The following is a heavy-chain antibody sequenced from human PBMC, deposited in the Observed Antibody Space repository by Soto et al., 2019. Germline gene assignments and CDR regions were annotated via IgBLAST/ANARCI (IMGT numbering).Heavy chain of an antibody. Sequence: QVQLVESGGGVVQPGRSLRLSCAASGFTFSSYAMQWVRQAPGKGLEWVAVISYDGSNKYYADSVKDRFTISRDNSKHTLYLQMNSLRAEDTAVYYCARYQYSSGWSTGGYRGQGTLVTVSS. V-gene: IGHV3-30-3*01. CDR2: ISYDGSNK. CDR1: GFTFSSYA. J-gene: IGHJ4*02. D-gene: IGHD6-19*01. CDR3: ARYQYSSGWSTGGY.